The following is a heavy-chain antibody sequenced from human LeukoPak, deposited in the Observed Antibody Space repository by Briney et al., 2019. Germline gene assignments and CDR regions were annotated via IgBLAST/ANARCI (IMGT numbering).Heavy chain of an antibody. CDR1: GFTFSSYW. D-gene: IGHD3-10*01. Sequence: GGSLRLSCAASGFTFSSYWMHWVRQVPGKGLVWVSRISSDGSSTTYADSVRGRFTISRDNAMNMLYLQMSSLRAEDMAVYYCTRFSMARGLKDYMDVWGEGTTVTVSS. CDR2: ISSDGSST. CDR3: TRFSMARGLKDYMDV. J-gene: IGHJ6*03. V-gene: IGHV3-74*01.